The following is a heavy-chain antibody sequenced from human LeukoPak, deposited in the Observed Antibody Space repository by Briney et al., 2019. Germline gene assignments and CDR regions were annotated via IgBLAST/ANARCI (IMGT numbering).Heavy chain of an antibody. CDR2: ISYSSTFL. Sequence: GGSLRLSCEVSGFTFSTFSLNCVRQAPGKGLEWVASISYSSTFLDYADSLKGRFTISRDNTQNSVYLEMNSLRDEDTAAYFCARGGDGHNSYLDFWGQGTLVTVSS. D-gene: IGHD1-1*01. V-gene: IGHV3-21*06. CDR3: ARGGDGHNSYLDF. J-gene: IGHJ4*02. CDR1: GFTFSTFS.